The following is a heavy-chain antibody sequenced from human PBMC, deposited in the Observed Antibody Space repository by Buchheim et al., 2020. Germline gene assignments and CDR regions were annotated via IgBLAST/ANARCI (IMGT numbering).Heavy chain of an antibody. V-gene: IGHV3-74*01. Sequence: EVQLVESGGGLVQPGGSLRLSCAASGFTFSTYWMHWVRQAPGKGLVWVSRINSDGTFTSYADSVKGRFTISRDNARNKLSLQMNSLRAEDTAVYFCTREPSSGWYYFDSWGQGTL. D-gene: IGHD6-19*01. CDR1: GFTFSTYW. CDR2: INSDGTFT. CDR3: TREPSSGWYYFDS. J-gene: IGHJ4*02.